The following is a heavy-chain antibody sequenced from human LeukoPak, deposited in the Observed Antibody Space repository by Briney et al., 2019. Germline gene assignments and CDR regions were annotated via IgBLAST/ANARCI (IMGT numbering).Heavy chain of an antibody. J-gene: IGHJ4*02. CDR1: GFTISSYA. CDR2: ISGSGGST. V-gene: IGHV3-23*01. Sequence: GGSLRLSCAASGFTISSYAMSWVRQAPGKGLEWGSAISGSGGSTYYADSVKGRFTISRENSKKTLYLQMIRLTAHTTAVYYCAKDRRSYYDSSGYNWGQGTLVTVSS. CDR3: AKDRRSYYDSSGYN. D-gene: IGHD3-22*01.